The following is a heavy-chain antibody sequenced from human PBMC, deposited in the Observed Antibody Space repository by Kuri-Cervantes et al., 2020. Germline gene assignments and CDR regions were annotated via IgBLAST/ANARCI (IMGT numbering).Heavy chain of an antibody. V-gene: IGHV3-15*01. CDR2: IKSKTDGGTT. CDR3: TTEGIAVANSFDAFDI. J-gene: IGHJ3*02. D-gene: IGHD6-19*01. Sequence: GESLKISCAASGFTFSSYAMSWVRQAPGKGLEWVGRIKSKTDGGTTDYAAPVKGRFTISRDDSKNTLYLQMNSLKTEDTAVYYCTTEGIAVANSFDAFDIWGQGTMVTVSS. CDR1: GFTFSSYA.